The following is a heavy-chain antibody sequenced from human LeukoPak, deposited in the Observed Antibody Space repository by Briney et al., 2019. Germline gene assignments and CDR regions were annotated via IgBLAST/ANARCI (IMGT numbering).Heavy chain of an antibody. V-gene: IGHV3-7*04. J-gene: IGHJ4*02. Sequence: GSLRLSCAASGFTFSSYWMSWVRPAPGKGLEWVANIKQDGSEKYYVDSVKGRFTISRDNAKNSLYLQMNSLRAEDTAVYYCARGVGNYRYYFDFWGQGTLVTVSS. CDR1: GFTFSSYW. D-gene: IGHD3-22*01. CDR3: ARGVGNYRYYFDF. CDR2: IKQDGSEK.